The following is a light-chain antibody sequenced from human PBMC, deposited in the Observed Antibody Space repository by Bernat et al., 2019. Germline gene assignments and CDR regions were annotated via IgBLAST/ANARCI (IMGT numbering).Light chain of an antibody. J-gene: IGLJ1*01. CDR3: SAWDSSLSAYV. CDR1: SNNVGNQG. CDR2: RNN. Sequence: QAGLTQPPSVSKGLRQTATLTCTGNSNNVGNQGAAWLQQHQGHPPKLLSYRNNNRPSGISERFSASRSGNTASLTITGLQPKDEADYYCSAWDSSLSAYVFGTGTKVTVL. V-gene: IGLV10-54*04.